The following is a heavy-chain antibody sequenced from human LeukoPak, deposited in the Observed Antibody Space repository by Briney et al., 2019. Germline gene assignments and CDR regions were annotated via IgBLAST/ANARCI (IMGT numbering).Heavy chain of an antibody. D-gene: IGHD3-10*01. V-gene: IGHV4-34*01. CDR2: INHSGGT. CDR1: GGSFSGYY. J-gene: IGHJ4*02. Sequence: PSETLSLTCAVYGGSFSGYYWSWIRQPPGKGLEWIGEINHSGGTNYNPSLKSRVTISVDTSKNQFSLKLSSVTAADTAVYYCARGPRGHRPFDYWGQGTLVTVSS. CDR3: ARGPRGHRPFDY.